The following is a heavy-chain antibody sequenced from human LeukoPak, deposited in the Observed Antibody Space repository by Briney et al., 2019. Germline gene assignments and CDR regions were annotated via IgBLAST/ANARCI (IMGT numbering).Heavy chain of an antibody. V-gene: IGHV4-4*09. CDR3: ARQDPFFDP. J-gene: IGHJ5*02. Sequence: SETLSLTCTVSGGSISSYLWSWIRQPPGKGLEWIGYIYTSGSTKYNPSLKSRVTISVDTSKNQLSLRLSSVTAADTAVYYCARQDPFFDPWGPGTLVTVSS. CDR2: IYTSGST. CDR1: GGSISSYL.